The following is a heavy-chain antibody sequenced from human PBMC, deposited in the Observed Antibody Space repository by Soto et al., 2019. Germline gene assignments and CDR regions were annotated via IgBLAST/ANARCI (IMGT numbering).Heavy chain of an antibody. V-gene: IGHV3-53*04. D-gene: IGHD3-10*01. CDR3: ASIPWGSGSYFYFDY. Sequence: EVQLVESGGGLVQPGGSLRLSCAASGFTVSSNYMSWVRQAPGKGLEWVSVIYSGGSTYYADSVKGRFTISRHNSKNTLYLQMNSLRAEDTAVYYCASIPWGSGSYFYFDYWGQGTLVTVSS. CDR2: IYSGGST. CDR1: GFTVSSNY. J-gene: IGHJ4*02.